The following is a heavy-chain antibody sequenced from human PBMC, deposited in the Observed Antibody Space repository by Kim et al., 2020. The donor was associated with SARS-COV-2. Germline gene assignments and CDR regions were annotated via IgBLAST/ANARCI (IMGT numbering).Heavy chain of an antibody. CDR3: ARARGVGASGFDY. D-gene: IGHD1-26*01. J-gene: IGHJ4*02. V-gene: IGHV3-7*03. Sequence: YYVDSVKGRFTISRDSAKKSLYLQMNTRRVEDTAVYYCARARGVGASGFDYWGQGTLVTVSS.